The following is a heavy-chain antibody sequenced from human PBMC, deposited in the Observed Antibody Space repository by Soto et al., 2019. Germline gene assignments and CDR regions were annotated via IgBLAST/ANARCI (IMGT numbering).Heavy chain of an antibody. CDR3: AAGRKDIVVVVAATRWFDP. D-gene: IGHD2-15*01. CDR1: GFTFSSYA. Sequence: GGSLRLSCAASGFTFSSYAMSWVRQAPGKGLEWVSAISGSGGSTYYADSVKGRFTISRDNSKNTLYLQMNSLRAEDTAVYYGAAGRKDIVVVVAATRWFDPWGQGTLVTVSS. J-gene: IGHJ5*02. V-gene: IGHV3-23*01. CDR2: ISGSGGST.